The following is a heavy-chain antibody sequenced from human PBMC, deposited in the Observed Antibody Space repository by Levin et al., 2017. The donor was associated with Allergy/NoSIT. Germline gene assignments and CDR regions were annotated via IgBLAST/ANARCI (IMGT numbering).Heavy chain of an antibody. CDR2: VSNYWGT. D-gene: IGHD5-18*01. Sequence: SQTLSLTCTVSGGYISSYYCSWIRQPPGKGLEWIGYVSNYWGTNYNPSLRGRVIISVDTSKNQCSLNLSSVTAADTAVYYCAGSRVDTAMVTLEDWGQGTLVSVSS. J-gene: IGHJ4*02. CDR1: GGYISSYY. V-gene: IGHV4-59*12. CDR3: AGSRVDTAMVTLED.